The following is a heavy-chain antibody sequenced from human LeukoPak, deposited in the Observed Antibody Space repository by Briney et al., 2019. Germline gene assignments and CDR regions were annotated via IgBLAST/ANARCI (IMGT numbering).Heavy chain of an antibody. J-gene: IGHJ4*02. CDR1: GGSISSGSYY. V-gene: IGHV4-61*02. Sequence: PSETLSLTCTVSGGSISSGSYYWSWIRQPAGKGLEWIGRIYTSGSTNYNPSLKSRVTISVDTSKNQFSLKLSSVTAADTAVYYCARRSSGWYVPQRGFDYWGQGTLVTVSS. D-gene: IGHD6-19*01. CDR2: IYTSGST. CDR3: ARRSSGWYVPQRGFDY.